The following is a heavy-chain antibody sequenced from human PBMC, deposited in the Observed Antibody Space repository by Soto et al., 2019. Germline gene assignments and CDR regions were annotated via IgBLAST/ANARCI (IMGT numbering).Heavy chain of an antibody. Sequence: GASVKVSCKASGYTFTSYGISWVRQAPGQGLEWMGWISAYNGNTNYAQKLQGRVTMTTDTSTSTAYMELRSLGSDDTAVYYCARALTMVRGVITLNVYYYYGMDVWGQGTTVTVSS. D-gene: IGHD3-10*01. CDR3: ARALTMVRGVITLNVYYYYGMDV. V-gene: IGHV1-18*01. CDR1: GYTFTSYG. J-gene: IGHJ6*02. CDR2: ISAYNGNT.